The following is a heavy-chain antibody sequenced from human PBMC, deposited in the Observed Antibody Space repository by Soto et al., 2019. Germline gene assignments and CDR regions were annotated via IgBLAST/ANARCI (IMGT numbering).Heavy chain of an antibody. CDR1: GGSISSGGYY. V-gene: IGHV4-31*03. CDR3: ARDQGLHLGELSLGVDAFDI. J-gene: IGHJ3*02. CDR2: IYYSGST. D-gene: IGHD3-16*02. Sequence: PSETLSLTCTVSGGSISSGGYYWSWIRQHPGKGLDWIGYIYYSGSTYYNPSLKSRVTISVDTSKNQFSLKLSSVTAADTAVYYCARDQGLHLGELSLGVDAFDIWGQGTMVTVSS.